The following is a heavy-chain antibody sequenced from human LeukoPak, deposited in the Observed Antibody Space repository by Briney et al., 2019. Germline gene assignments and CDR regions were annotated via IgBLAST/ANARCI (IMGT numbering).Heavy chain of an antibody. CDR2: IYTSGST. Sequence: SETLSLTCTVSSGSLSSSYWSWIRQPAGKGLEWIGRIYTSGSTNYNPSLKSRVAMSVDTSKNQFSLDLTSVTAADAAVYYCARDCSGGTCYLGVLDYWGQGILVTVSS. CDR3: ARDCSGGTCYLGVLDY. CDR1: SGSLSSSY. V-gene: IGHV4-4*07. D-gene: IGHD2-15*01. J-gene: IGHJ4*02.